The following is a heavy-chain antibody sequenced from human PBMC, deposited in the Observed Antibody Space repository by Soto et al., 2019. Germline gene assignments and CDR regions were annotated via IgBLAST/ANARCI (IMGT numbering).Heavy chain of an antibody. J-gene: IGHJ4*02. CDR2: IRNRPNSYTT. D-gene: IGHD3-10*01. CDR3: VRDSGRGFYFDY. CDR1: GFTFSDHY. V-gene: IGHV3-72*01. Sequence: EVQLVEAGGGLVQPGGSLRLSCAASGFTFSDHYMDWVRQAPGKGLEWVGRIRNRPNSYTTHYAASVKGRFAVLRDDSENLVYLQMNDLKTEDTAVYYCVRDSGRGFYFDYWCQGAQVTVSS.